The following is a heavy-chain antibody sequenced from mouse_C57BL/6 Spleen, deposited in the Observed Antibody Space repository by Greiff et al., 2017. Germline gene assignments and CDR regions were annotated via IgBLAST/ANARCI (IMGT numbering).Heavy chain of an antibody. V-gene: IGHV7-3*01. J-gene: IGHJ3*01. CDR2: IRNKANGYTT. Sequence: EVQLQESGGGLVQPGGSLSLSCAASGFTFTDYYMSWVRQPPGKALEWLGFIRNKANGYTTEYSASVKGRFTISRDNSQSILYLQMNALRAEDSATYYWASDYDGFAYWGQGTLVTVSA. CDR3: ASDYDGFAY. D-gene: IGHD2-4*01. CDR1: GFTFTDYY.